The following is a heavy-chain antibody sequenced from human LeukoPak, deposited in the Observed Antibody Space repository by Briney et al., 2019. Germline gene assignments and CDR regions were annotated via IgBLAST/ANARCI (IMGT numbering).Heavy chain of an antibody. CDR2: ISAGEGST. CDR3: ARGGLESPWSGYNAPDF. V-gene: IGHV3-64*02. Sequence: GGSLRLSCAASGFIFSNFDMHWVRQAPGKGLEYVSSISAGEGSTYYAASVKGRFTISRDAVKDTLYLQMGSVRIEDTAVYYCARGGLESPWSGYNAPDFWGQGTLVAVSS. D-gene: IGHD3-3*01. CDR1: GFIFSNFD. J-gene: IGHJ4*02.